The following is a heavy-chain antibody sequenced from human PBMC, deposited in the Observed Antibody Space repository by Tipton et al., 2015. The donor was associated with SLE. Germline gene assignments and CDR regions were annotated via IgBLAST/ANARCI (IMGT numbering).Heavy chain of an antibody. V-gene: IGHV4-34*01. J-gene: IGHJ5*02. CDR3: AREGLEEHGGKENWIAP. Sequence: TLSLTCAVYGGSFSGYYWSWLRQSPGKGLEWIGEINHSGSTNYNPSLKSRVTISVDRSNNQFSLNLSSVTAADTAVYYCAREGLEEHGGKENWIAPWGQCTLVTVSS. CDR1: GGSFSGYY. CDR2: INHSGST. D-gene: IGHD2-15*01.